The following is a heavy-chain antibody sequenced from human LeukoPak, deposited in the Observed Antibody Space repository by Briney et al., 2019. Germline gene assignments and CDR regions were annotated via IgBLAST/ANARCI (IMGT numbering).Heavy chain of an antibody. CDR1: GGSVRSYE. CDR2: IIPIFGTA. D-gene: IGHD1-26*01. CDR3: AREVGREEFDY. Sequence: AVKVSCQASGGSVRSYEISWMRQAPGQGIEWMGGIIPIFGTANYAQKFQGTVTITADESTSTAYMELSSLRSEDTAVYYCAREVGREEFDYWGQGTLVTVSS. V-gene: IGHV1-69*01. J-gene: IGHJ4*02.